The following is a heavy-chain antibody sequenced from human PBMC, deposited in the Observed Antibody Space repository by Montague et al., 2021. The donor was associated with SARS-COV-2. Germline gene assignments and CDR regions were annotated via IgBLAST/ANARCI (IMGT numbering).Heavy chain of an antibody. D-gene: IGHD6-19*01. Sequence: SETLSLTCAVSGASISSSHWWWWLRPPPGKVLGWVERIYHTGSTNYNPSLKRLVTISVDESNNQFSLQLSAVTAADATVYFSARAPIEVSGKNAFDIWGQGTMVTVSS. CDR1: GASISSSHW. CDR3: ARAPIEVSGKNAFDI. CDR2: IYHTGST. V-gene: IGHV4-4*02. J-gene: IGHJ3*02.